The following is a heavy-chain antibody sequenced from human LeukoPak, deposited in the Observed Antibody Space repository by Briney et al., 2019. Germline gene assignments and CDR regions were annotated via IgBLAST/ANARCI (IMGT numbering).Heavy chain of an antibody. CDR2: INWNGGST. V-gene: IGHV3-20*04. J-gene: IGHJ3*02. CDR3: ARDTSATGGIGAFDI. D-gene: IGHD3-16*01. CDR1: GFSFNNVW. Sequence: GGSLRLSCAASGFSFNNVWMSWVRQAPGKGLEWVSGINWNGGSTGYADSVKGRFTISRDNAKNSLYLQMNSLRAEDTALYYCARDTSATGGIGAFDIWGQGTMVTVSS.